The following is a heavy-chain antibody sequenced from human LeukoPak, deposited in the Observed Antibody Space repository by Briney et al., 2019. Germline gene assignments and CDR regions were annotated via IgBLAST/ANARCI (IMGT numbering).Heavy chain of an antibody. D-gene: IGHD4-11*01. Sequence: PGGSLRLSCAASGFTFSDYAMHWVRQATGRGLQFVSAISSSGDYTSYSDSVKGRFTISRDNSKNTLRLQMSSLRPEDTAVYFCVKRGRTSDYTYNYWGQGSLVTVSS. V-gene: IGHV3-64D*06. J-gene: IGHJ4*02. CDR3: VKRGRTSDYTYNY. CDR1: GFTFSDYA. CDR2: ISSSGDYT.